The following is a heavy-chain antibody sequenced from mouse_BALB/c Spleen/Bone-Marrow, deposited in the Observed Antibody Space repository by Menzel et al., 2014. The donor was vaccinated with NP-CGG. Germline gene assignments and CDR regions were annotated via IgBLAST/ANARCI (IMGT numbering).Heavy chain of an antibody. D-gene: IGHD4-1*02. CDR3: ALNWDSAY. V-gene: IGHV5-6*01. CDR2: INNGGTYT. Sequence: EVQLVESGGDLVKPGGSLKLSCAASGFTFSSYGMSWVRQTPDKRLEWVATINNGGTYTYYPDSVKGRSTISRDNAKNTLYLQMSSLKSEDTAMYYCALNWDSAYWGQGTLVTVSA. CDR1: GFTFSSYG. J-gene: IGHJ3*01.